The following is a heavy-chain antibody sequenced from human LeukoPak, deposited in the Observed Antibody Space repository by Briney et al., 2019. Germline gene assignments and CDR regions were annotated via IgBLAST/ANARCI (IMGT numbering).Heavy chain of an antibody. CDR2: IYHSGST. V-gene: IGHV4-38-2*02. D-gene: IGHD3-16*01. Sequence: SETLSLTCTVSGYSISSGYYWGWIRQPPGKGLEWIGSIYHSGSTYYNPSLKSRVTISVDTSKNQFSLKLNSVTAADTALYYCVKEGEGSISHWGQGTLVTVSS. CDR1: GYSISSGYY. J-gene: IGHJ4*02. CDR3: VKEGEGSISH.